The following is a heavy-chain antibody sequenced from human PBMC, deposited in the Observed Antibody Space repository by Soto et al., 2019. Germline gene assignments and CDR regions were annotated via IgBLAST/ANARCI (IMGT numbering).Heavy chain of an antibody. Sequence: ASVKVSCKXSGYTFTSYYMHWVRQAPGQGLEWMGIINPSGGSTSYAQKFQGRVTMTRDTSTSTVYMELSSLRSEDTAVYYCARSGTLWGAFDIWGQGTMVTVSS. D-gene: IGHD3-10*01. CDR1: GYTFTSYY. CDR3: ARSGTLWGAFDI. V-gene: IGHV1-46*01. J-gene: IGHJ3*02. CDR2: INPSGGST.